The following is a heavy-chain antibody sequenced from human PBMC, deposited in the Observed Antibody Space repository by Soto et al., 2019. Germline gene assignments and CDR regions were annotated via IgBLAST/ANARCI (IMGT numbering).Heavy chain of an antibody. V-gene: IGHV4-30-4*01. D-gene: IGHD2-21*02. CDR1: GASIRSTDYY. CDR2: VYYTGST. J-gene: IGHJ5*02. Sequence: SETLSLTCTVSGASIRSTDYYWSWIRQAPGKGLEWIGYVYYTGSTYYNPSLMSRLTISVDTSKNQFSLKLTSVAAAETAVYYCVRTARQGAVAPHWFDRWGQGTQVTVSS. CDR3: VRTARQGAVAPHWFDR.